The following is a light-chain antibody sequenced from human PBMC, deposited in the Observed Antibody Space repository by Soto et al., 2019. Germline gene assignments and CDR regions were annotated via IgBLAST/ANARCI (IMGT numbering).Light chain of an antibody. CDR2: AAS. J-gene: IGKJ5*01. V-gene: IGKV1-9*01. CDR3: QQFNSYPIT. CDR1: QGISSN. Sequence: DIQLTQSPSFLSASVGDRVTITCRASQGISSNLAWYQQKPGKAPKLLIYAASTSQSGVPSRFSGSGSGTEFTLTISSLQPEDFATYYCQQFNSYPITFGQGTRLEIK.